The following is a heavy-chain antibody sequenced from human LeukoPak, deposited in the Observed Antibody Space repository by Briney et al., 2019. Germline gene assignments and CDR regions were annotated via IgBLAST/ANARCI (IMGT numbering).Heavy chain of an antibody. J-gene: IGHJ4*02. CDR3: ARPGRVWSGYLY. V-gene: IGHV5-51*01. CDR1: GYSSTSYW. CDR2: IYTGDSDT. Sequence: GESLQSSSKGSGYSSTSYWIGWVRQMPGKGLEWMGIIYTGDSDTRYSPSSSAEVAISADKSSSTSYLQWTSLKASDTAMYYCARPGRVWSGYLYWGQGTLVTVSS. D-gene: IGHD3-3*01.